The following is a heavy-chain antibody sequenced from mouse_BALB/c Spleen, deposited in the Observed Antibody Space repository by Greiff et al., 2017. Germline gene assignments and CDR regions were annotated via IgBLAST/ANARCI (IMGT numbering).Heavy chain of an antibody. CDR1: GYTFTDYN. Sequence: EVQLQESGPELVKPGASVKISCKASGYTFTDYNMHWVKQSHGKSLEWIGYIYPYNGGTGYNQKFKSKATLTVDNSSSTAYMELRSLTSEDSAVYYCARDYDYDRFAYWGQGTLVTVSA. D-gene: IGHD2-4*01. V-gene: IGHV1S29*02. CDR3: ARDYDYDRFAY. J-gene: IGHJ3*01. CDR2: IYPYNGGT.